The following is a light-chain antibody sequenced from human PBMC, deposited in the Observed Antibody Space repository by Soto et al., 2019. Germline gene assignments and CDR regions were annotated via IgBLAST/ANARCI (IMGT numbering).Light chain of an antibody. CDR1: QSVSSSY. J-gene: IGKJ5*01. CDR2: GAS. CDR3: QQYGNSPEIT. V-gene: IGKV3-20*01. Sequence: VLTQSPGTLSLSPGERATLSCRASQSVSSSYLAWYQHKPGQAPSLLIYGASSRATGIPDRFSGGGSVTDFTLTISRREPEDFAVYYCQQYGNSPEITFGQGTRLEIK.